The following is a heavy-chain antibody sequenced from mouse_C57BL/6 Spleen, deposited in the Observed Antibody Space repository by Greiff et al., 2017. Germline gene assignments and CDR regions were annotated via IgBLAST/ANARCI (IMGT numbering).Heavy chain of an antibody. V-gene: IGHV7-3*01. Sequence: EVQLVESGGGLVQPGGSLSLSCAASGFTFTDYYMSWVRQPPGKALEWLGFIRNKANGYTTEYSASVKGRFTISRDNSQSILYLQMNALRAEDSATYYCAKGAQNYAMDYWGQGTSVTVSS. CDR2: IRNKANGYTT. CDR3: AKGAQNYAMDY. CDR1: GFTFTDYY. D-gene: IGHD3-2*02. J-gene: IGHJ4*01.